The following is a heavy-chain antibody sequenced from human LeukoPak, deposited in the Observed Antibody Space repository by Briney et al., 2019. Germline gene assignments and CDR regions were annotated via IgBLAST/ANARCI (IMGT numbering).Heavy chain of an antibody. V-gene: IGHV3-48*01. CDR3: ARDQADIVVVINDAFDI. J-gene: IGHJ3*02. Sequence: GGSLRLSCAASGFTFSSYSMNWVRQAPGKGLEWVSYISSSSSTIYYADSVKDRFTISRDNAKNSLYLQMNSLRAEDTAVYYCARDQADIVVVINDAFDIWGQGTMVTVSS. CDR2: ISSSSSTI. D-gene: IGHD3-22*01. CDR1: GFTFSSYS.